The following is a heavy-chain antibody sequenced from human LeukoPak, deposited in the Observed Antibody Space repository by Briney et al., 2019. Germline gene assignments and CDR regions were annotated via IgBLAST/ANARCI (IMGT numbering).Heavy chain of an antibody. V-gene: IGHV4-59*01. J-gene: IGHJ4*02. D-gene: IGHD5-24*01. CDR1: GGSISSYY. CDR2: IYYSGST. Sequence: SETLSRTCTVSGGSISSYYWSWIRQPPGKGLEWIGYIYYSGSTNYNPSLKSRVTISVDTSKNQFSLKLSSVTAADTAVYYCARERRDGYNRAVDYWGQGTLVTVSS. CDR3: ARERRDGYNRAVDY.